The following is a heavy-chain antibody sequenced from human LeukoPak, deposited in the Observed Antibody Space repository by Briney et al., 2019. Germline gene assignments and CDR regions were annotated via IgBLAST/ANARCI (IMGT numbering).Heavy chain of an antibody. Sequence: GGSLRLSCAASGFSLSNYWMNWVRQAPGKGLEWVANIKQDGSEKNYVDSVKGRFSISRDNAKNSLYLQMNSLGAEDTALYYCARDQYDSSGSPLRAFDIWGQGTMVTVSS. J-gene: IGHJ3*02. V-gene: IGHV3-7*01. CDR3: ARDQYDSSGSPLRAFDI. CDR1: GFSLSNYW. CDR2: IKQDGSEK. D-gene: IGHD3-22*01.